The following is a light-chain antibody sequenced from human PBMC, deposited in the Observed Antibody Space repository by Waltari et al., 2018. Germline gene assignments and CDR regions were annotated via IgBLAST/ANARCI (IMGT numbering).Light chain of an antibody. CDR2: DAS. Sequence: EIVLTQSPATLSLSPGERAILSCRASQSVSSYLAWFQQKPGQAPRLLIYDASNRATGIPARFSGSGSGTDFILTISSLEPEDFAVYYCQQRSNWPPLTFGGGTKVEIK. CDR1: QSVSSY. CDR3: QQRSNWPPLT. V-gene: IGKV3-11*01. J-gene: IGKJ4*01.